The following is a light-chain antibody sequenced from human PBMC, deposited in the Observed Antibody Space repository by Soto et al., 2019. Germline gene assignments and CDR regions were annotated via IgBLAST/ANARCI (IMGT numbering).Light chain of an antibody. CDR1: SGHSSYG. V-gene: IGLV4-69*01. J-gene: IGLJ2*01. CDR3: QTWGTGILV. Sequence: QLVLTQSPSVSASLGASVKLTCTLSSGHSSYGIAWHQQQPGMGPRCVMNLNSDGSHSKGDGIPDRFSGSSSGTERYLTISSLQSEDEADYYCQTWGTGILVFGGGTKVTVL. CDR2: LNSDGSH.